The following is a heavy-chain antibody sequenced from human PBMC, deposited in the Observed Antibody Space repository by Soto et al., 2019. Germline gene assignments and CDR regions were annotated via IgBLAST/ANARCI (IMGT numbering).Heavy chain of an antibody. J-gene: IGHJ6*02. CDR1: GYTFTSYG. CDR3: ARDTYYDFWSGYNYYYYGMDV. V-gene: IGHV1-18*04. CDR2: ISAYNGNT. D-gene: IGHD3-3*01. Sequence: GASVKVSCKASGYTFTSYGISWVRQAPGQGLEWMGWISAYNGNTNYAQKLQGRVTMTTDTSTSTAYMELRSLRSGDTAVYYCARDTYYDFWSGYNYYYYGMDVWGQGTTVTVSS.